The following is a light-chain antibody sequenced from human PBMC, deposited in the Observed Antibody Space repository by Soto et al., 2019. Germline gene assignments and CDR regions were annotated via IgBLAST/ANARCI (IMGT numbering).Light chain of an antibody. V-gene: IGKV3-20*01. CDR1: QSVTSNY. CDR3: QQYGSSPPIT. Sequence: EIVLTQSPGTLSLSPGERATLSCRASQSVTSNYLGWYQQKPGQPPRLLIYGTSKRATGIPDRFSGGGSGTDFPLTISRLEPEDFVVYYCQQYGSSPPITFGQGTRLEVK. J-gene: IGKJ5*01. CDR2: GTS.